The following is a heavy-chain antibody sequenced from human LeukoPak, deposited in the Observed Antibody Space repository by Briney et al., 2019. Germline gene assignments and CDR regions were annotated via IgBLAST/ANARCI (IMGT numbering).Heavy chain of an antibody. Sequence: PGGSLRLSCAVSGFTFSNYWMTWVRQAPGKGLECVSVIYSGGSTYYADSVKGRFTVSRDNSKNTLYLQMNSLRAEDTAMYYCARGLGYCTSTTCLLPFDYWGQGTLVTVSS. V-gene: IGHV3-53*01. CDR2: IYSGGST. D-gene: IGHD2-2*01. CDR1: GFTFSNYW. J-gene: IGHJ4*02. CDR3: ARGLGYCTSTTCLLPFDY.